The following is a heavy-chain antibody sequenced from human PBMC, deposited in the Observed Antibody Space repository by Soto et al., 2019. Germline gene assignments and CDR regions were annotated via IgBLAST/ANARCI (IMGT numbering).Heavy chain of an antibody. V-gene: IGHV1-18*01. CDR1: GYTFTSYG. Sequence: ASVKVSCKASGYTFTSYGISWVQQAPGQGLEWMGWISAYNGNTNYAQKLQGRDTMTTDTSTSTAYMELRSLRSDDTAVYYCARSIAAAVDFDYWGQGTLVTFSS. CDR3: ARSIAAAVDFDY. CDR2: ISAYNGNT. D-gene: IGHD6-13*01. J-gene: IGHJ4*02.